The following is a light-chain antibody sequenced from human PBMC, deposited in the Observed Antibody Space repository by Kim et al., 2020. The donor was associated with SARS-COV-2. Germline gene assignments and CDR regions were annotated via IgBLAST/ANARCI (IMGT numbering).Light chain of an antibody. CDR1: ENIYSNS. J-gene: IGKJ1*01. Sequence: EIVLTQSPGSLHLSPGERATLSCRATENIYSNSLVWNQHKPGQAPRLLIYGASTRAAGIPGRFSGTKSGTDFTLTISSLEPEDFATYYCHHYGGALWAFGHGTKVDIK. V-gene: IGKV3-20*01. CDR3: HHYGGALWA. CDR2: GAS.